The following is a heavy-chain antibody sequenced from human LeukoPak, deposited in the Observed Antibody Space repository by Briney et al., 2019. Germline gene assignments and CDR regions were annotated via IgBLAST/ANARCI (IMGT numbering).Heavy chain of an antibody. D-gene: IGHD4-17*01. CDR3: TTDTVTTRVSPFDY. CDR1: GFTFSNAW. CDR2: IKSKTDGGTT. Sequence: PGGSLRLSCAASGFTFSNAWMSWVRQAPGKGLEWVGRIKSKTDGGTTDYAAPVKGRFTTSRDDSKNTLYLQMNSLKTEDTAVYYCTTDTVTTRVSPFDYWGQGTLVTVSS. J-gene: IGHJ4*02. V-gene: IGHV3-15*01.